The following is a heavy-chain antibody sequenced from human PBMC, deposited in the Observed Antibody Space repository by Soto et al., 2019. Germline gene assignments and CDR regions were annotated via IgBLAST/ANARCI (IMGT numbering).Heavy chain of an antibody. D-gene: IGHD5-12*01. CDR3: ARGTLVEWLRLQNGMDV. V-gene: IGHV4-31*03. CDR2: IYYSGST. CDR1: GGSISSGGYY. J-gene: IGHJ6*02. Sequence: ASETLSLTCTVSGGSISSGGYYWSWIRQHPGKGLEWIGYIYYSGSTYYNPSLKSRVTISVDTSKNQFSLKLSSVTAADTAVYYCARGTLVEWLRLQNGMDVWGQGTTVTVS.